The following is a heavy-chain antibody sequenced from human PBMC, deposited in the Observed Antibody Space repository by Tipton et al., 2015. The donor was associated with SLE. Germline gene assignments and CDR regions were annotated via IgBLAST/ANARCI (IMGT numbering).Heavy chain of an antibody. J-gene: IGHJ5*02. CDR1: GASVSNYY. CDR2: IYTSGST. CDR3: ARVLKTIWFDP. D-gene: IGHD3-3*01. Sequence: LRLSCSVSGASVSNYYWSWIRQPAGKGLEWIGRIYTSGSTNYNPSLKSRVTISLDTSKNQFSLKLSSVTAADTAVYYCARVLKTIWFDPWGQGTLVTVSS. V-gene: IGHV4-4*07.